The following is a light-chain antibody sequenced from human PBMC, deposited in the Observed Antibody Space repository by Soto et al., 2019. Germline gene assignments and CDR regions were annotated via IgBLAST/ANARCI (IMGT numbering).Light chain of an antibody. Sequence: QSALTQPASVSGSPGQSITMSCTGSRSDVGGYNLVSWYQQHPGKAPKLMIYEVSKRPSGVSNRFSGSKSGNTASLTISGRQAEEEADYYCSSYSGSSTFVVFGGGTKLTVL. CDR1: RSDVGGYNL. CDR2: EVS. V-gene: IGLV2-23*02. CDR3: SSYSGSSTFVV. J-gene: IGLJ2*01.